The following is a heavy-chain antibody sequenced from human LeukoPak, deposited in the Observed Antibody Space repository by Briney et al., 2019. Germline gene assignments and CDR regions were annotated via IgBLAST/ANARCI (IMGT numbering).Heavy chain of an antibody. V-gene: IGHV3-30*03. D-gene: IGHD3-3*01. CDR2: MSYDGHIT. CDR1: GFTFSSYG. CDR3: TSLVGGYYPPVEAFDT. Sequence: PGGSLRLSCAASGFTFSSYGMHWVRQAPGKGLEWVAVMSYDGHITYYADSLKGRFTISRDNSKNTLYLQMNSLRVEDTAVYYCTSLVGGYYPPVEAFDTWGQGTMVTVSS. J-gene: IGHJ3*02.